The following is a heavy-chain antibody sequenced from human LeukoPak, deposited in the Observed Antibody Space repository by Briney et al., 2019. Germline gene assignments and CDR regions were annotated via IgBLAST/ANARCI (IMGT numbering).Heavy chain of an antibody. Sequence: GGSLRLSCAASGFTFSTYWMHWVRHAPGKGLVWVSRIKSDGSTNYADSVKGRFTISRDNAKNTVSLQMNSRRPEDTGVYYCARAPSEIGGYYPEYFRHWGQGTLVTVSS. J-gene: IGHJ1*01. D-gene: IGHD3-22*01. V-gene: IGHV3-74*01. CDR3: ARAPSEIGGYYPEYFRH. CDR2: IKSDGST. CDR1: GFTFSTYW.